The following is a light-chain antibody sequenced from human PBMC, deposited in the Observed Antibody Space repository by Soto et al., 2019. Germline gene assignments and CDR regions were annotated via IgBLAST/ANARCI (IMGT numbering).Light chain of an antibody. J-gene: IGLJ2*01. CDR3: AAWDDNLSGVV. CDR2: RDD. CDR1: SSNIGNNY. Sequence: QPVLTQSPSASGTPGQRVTISCSGSSSNIGNNYVYWYQQVPGTAPKLLIYRDDQRPSGVPGRFSGSKSGTSASLAISGLRSEDETDYYCAAWDDNLSGVVFGGGTKLTVL. V-gene: IGLV1-47*01.